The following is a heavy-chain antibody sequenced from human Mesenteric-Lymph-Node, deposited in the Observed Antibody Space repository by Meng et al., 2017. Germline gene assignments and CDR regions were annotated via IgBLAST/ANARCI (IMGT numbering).Heavy chain of an antibody. CDR3: ARAEWELRSHYYYYGMDV. D-gene: IGHD1-26*01. J-gene: IGHJ6*02. V-gene: IGHV3-33*01. Sequence: GESLKISCAASGFTFSSYGMHWVRQAPGKGLEWVAVIWYDGSNKYYADSVKGRFTISRDNSKNTLYLQMNSLRAEDTAVYYCARAEWELRSHYYYYGMDVWGQGTTVTVSS. CDR2: IWYDGSNK. CDR1: GFTFSSYG.